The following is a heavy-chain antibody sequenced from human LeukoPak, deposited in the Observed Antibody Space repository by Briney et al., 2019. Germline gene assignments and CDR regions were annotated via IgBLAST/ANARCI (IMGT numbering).Heavy chain of an antibody. D-gene: IGHD3-22*01. Sequence: SETLSLTCAVSGGSISGYYLSWIRQSPDKGLEWIGYIYYSGSTNYNPSLQSRVTISVDTSKNQFSLKITSVTAADTAVYYCARVAIPYDISPYYDGYMDVWGKGTTVTVSS. J-gene: IGHJ6*03. CDR3: ARVAIPYDISPYYDGYMDV. CDR2: IYYSGST. CDR1: GGSISGYY. V-gene: IGHV4-59*01.